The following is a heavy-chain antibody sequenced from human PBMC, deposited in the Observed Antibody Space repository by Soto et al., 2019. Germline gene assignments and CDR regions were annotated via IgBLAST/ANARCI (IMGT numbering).Heavy chain of an antibody. CDR2: INHSGST. Sequence: SETLSLTCAVYGGSFSGYYWSWIRQPPGKGLEGIGEINHSGSTNYNPSLKSRVTISVDTSKNQFSLNLSSVTAADTAVYYCARLAKLLWFGELSSAYYYGMDVWGQGTTVTVSS. V-gene: IGHV4-34*01. D-gene: IGHD3-10*01. CDR3: ARLAKLLWFGELSSAYYYGMDV. CDR1: GGSFSGYY. J-gene: IGHJ6*02.